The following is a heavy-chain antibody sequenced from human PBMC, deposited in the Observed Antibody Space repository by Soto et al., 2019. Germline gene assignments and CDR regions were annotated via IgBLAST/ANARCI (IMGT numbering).Heavy chain of an antibody. Sequence: PGESLKISCKGSGYSFTSYWIGWVSQMPGKGLEWMGIIYPGDSDTRYSPSFQGQVTISADKSISTAYLQWSSLKASDTAMYYCARLRVPAAIGWGSGWFDPWGQGTLVTVSS. J-gene: IGHJ5*02. V-gene: IGHV5-51*01. CDR3: ARLRVPAAIGWGSGWFDP. CDR1: GYSFTSYW. CDR2: IYPGDSDT. D-gene: IGHD2-2*01.